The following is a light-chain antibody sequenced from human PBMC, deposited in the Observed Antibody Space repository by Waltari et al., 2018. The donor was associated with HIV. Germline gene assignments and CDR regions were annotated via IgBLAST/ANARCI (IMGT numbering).Light chain of an antibody. CDR3: GSYSGSKNFAV. J-gene: IGLJ3*02. Sequence: QSALTQPPSASGSPGQSVTISCTGTSSDVGGYNYVSWYQQHPGKAPKLMIFDVSRWPSGVPDRFSGTKSGRASSLTVSGLQAEDGADYYCGSYSGSKNFAVFGGGTKLTVL. CDR2: DVS. CDR1: SSDVGGYNY. V-gene: IGLV2-8*01.